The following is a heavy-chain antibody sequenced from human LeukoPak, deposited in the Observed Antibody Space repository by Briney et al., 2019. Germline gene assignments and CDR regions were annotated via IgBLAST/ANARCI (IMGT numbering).Heavy chain of an antibody. CDR1: GGSISSGGYS. CDR3: ARGNHRFDP. J-gene: IGHJ5*02. V-gene: IGHV4-30-4*07. Sequence: SETLSLTCAVSGGSISSGGYSWSWIRQPPGKGLEWIGYIYYSGSTYYNPSLKRRVTISVDTSKNQFSLKLSSVTAADTAVYYCARGNHRFDPWGQGTLVTVSS. CDR2: IYYSGST.